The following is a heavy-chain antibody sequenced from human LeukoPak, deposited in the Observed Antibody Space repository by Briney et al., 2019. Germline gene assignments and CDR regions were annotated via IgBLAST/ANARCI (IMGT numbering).Heavy chain of an antibody. J-gene: IGHJ6*03. CDR1: GGSISSYY. Sequence: PSETLSLTCTVSGGSISSYYWSWIRQPPGEGLEWIGYIYYSGSTNYNPSLKSRVTISVDTSKNQFSLKLSSVTAADTAVYYCARDGKAARPDADYYYYYYMDVWGKGTTVTVSS. CDR3: ARDGKAARPDADYYYYYYMDV. CDR2: IYYSGST. D-gene: IGHD6-6*01. V-gene: IGHV4-59*01.